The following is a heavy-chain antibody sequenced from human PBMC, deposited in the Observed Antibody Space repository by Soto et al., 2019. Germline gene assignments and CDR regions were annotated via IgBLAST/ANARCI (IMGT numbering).Heavy chain of an antibody. J-gene: IGHJ4*02. CDR3: ARDTAVAFDY. CDR2: ISGHNGNT. D-gene: IGHD2-15*01. V-gene: IGHV1-18*01. CDR1: GYTFINYD. Sequence: QVQLVQSGAEMKKPGASVRVSCKASGYTFINYDFSWVRQAPGQGLEWMGWISGHNGNTKYAQKFQGRVTVPTDTSTTTAYMELRSLRSDDTAVYYCARDTAVAFDYWGQGTLVTVSS.